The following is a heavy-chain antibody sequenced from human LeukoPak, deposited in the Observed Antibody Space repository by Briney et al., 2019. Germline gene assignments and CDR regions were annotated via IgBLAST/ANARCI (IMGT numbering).Heavy chain of an antibody. V-gene: IGHV3-13*01. CDR3: VRGGIRVSGIDAFDI. CDR1: GFTYSNYD. CDR2: IGIADDT. Sequence: GGSLRLSCAASGFTYSNYDMHWVRQGPGGGLEWVSAIGIADDTHYADSVKGRFTISRENGRDSLYPQINSLRDGDTAVYYCVRGGIRVSGIDAFDIWGQGTVVTVSS. J-gene: IGHJ3*02. D-gene: IGHD5/OR15-5a*01.